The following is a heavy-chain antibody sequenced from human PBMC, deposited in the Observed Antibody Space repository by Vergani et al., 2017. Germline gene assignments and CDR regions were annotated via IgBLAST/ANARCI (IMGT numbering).Heavy chain of an antibody. V-gene: IGHV3-20*04. J-gene: IGHJ4*02. D-gene: IGHD3-22*01. Sequence: EVQLVESGGGLVQPGRSLRLSCAASGFTFDDYGMSWVRQAPGKGLEWVSGINWNGGSTGYADSVKGRFTISRDNAKNSLYLQMNSLRAEDTALYYCARDRYYDSSGYGGNDYWGQGTLVTVSS. CDR1: GFTFDDYG. CDR2: INWNGGST. CDR3: ARDRYYDSSGYGGNDY.